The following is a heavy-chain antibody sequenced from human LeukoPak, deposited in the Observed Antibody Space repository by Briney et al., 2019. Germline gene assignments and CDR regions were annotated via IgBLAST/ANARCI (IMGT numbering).Heavy chain of an antibody. J-gene: IGHJ5*02. CDR1: GFTFSSYS. Sequence: GGSLRLSCAASGFTFSSYSMNWVRQAPGKGLEWVSSISSSSSYIYYADSVKGRFTISRDNSKNTLYLQMNSLRAEDTAVYYCAKGPSGWYISWFDPWGQGTLVTVSS. CDR3: AKGPSGWYISWFDP. CDR2: ISSSSSYI. D-gene: IGHD6-19*01. V-gene: IGHV3-21*01.